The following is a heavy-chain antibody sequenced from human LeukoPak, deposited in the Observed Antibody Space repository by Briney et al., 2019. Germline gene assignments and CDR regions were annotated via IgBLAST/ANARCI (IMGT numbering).Heavy chain of an antibody. V-gene: IGHV4-34*01. CDR1: GGSFSGYY. CDR3: ARDFVKSGYYFDY. J-gene: IGHJ4*02. D-gene: IGHD3-3*01. CDR2: INHSGST. Sequence: SETLSLTCAVYGGSFSGYYWSWVRQPPGKGLEWIGEINHSGSTNYNPSLKSRVTISVDTSKNQFSLKLSSVTAADTAVYYCARDFVKSGYYFDYWGQGTLVTVSS.